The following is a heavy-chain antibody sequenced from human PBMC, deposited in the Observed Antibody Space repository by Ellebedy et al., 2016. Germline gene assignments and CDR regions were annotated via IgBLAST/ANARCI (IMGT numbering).Heavy chain of an antibody. D-gene: IGHD6-19*01. V-gene: IGHV4-59*12. Sequence: SETLSLXXTVSGGSISSYYWSWIRQPPGKGLEWIGYIYYSGSTNYNPSLKSRVTISVDTSNNQFSLKLSSVTAADTAVYYCAREVRPAVAGTVDYFDYWGQGTLVTVSS. CDR3: AREVRPAVAGTVDYFDY. J-gene: IGHJ4*02. CDR1: GGSISSYY. CDR2: IYYSGST.